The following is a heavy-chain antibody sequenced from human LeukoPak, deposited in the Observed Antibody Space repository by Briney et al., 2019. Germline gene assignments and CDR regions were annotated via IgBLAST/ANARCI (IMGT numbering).Heavy chain of an antibody. V-gene: IGHV3-11*01. D-gene: IGHD2-15*01. Sequence: GGTLRLSCAASGFTFSDYYMSWIRQAPGKGLEWVSYISSSGSTIYYADSVKGRFTISRDNAKNSLYLQMNSLRAEDTAVYYCARGYPVVVVAAQFDYWGQGTLVTVSS. CDR3: ARGYPVVVVAAQFDY. J-gene: IGHJ4*02. CDR2: ISSSGSTI. CDR1: GFTFSDYY.